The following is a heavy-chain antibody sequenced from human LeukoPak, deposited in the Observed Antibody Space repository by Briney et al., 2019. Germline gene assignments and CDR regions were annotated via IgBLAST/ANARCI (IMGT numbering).Heavy chain of an antibody. CDR3: ARANRVSLYYFDY. D-gene: IGHD5/OR15-5a*01. J-gene: IGHJ4*02. Sequence: SETLSLTCTVSGYSISSGYYWGWIRQPPVKGLEWIGSIYHSGSTYYNPSLKSRVTISVDTSKNQFSLKLSSVTAADTAVYYCARANRVSLYYFDYWGQGTLVTVSS. CDR2: IYHSGST. CDR1: GYSISSGYY. V-gene: IGHV4-38-2*02.